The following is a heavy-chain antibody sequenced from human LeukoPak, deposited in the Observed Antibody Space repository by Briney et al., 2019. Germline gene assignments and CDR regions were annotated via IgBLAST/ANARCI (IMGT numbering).Heavy chain of an antibody. V-gene: IGHV3-74*01. Sequence: GGSLRLSCAASGFSFSDHWMHWVRQAPGEGLVWVSRIKSDGSSTSYADSVKGRFTISRDNAKNTLYLQMNSLRAEDTAVYYCARSDWFDPWGQGTLVTVSS. J-gene: IGHJ5*02. CDR1: GFSFSDHW. CDR2: IKSDGSST. CDR3: ARSDWFDP.